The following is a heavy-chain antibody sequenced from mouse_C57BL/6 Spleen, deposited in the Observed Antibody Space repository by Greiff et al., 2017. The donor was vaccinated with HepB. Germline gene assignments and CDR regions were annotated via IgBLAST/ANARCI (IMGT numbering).Heavy chain of an antibody. CDR2: INPSSGYT. CDR3: AREDGSSYEGFDY. D-gene: IGHD1-1*01. V-gene: IGHV1-4*01. J-gene: IGHJ2*01. Sequence: QVQLQQSGAELARPGASVKMSCKASGYTFTSYTMHWVKQRPGQGLEWIGYINPSSGYTKYNQKFKDKATLTADKSSSTAYMQMSSLTSEEYAVYYFAREDGSSYEGFDYWGQGTTLTVSS. CDR1: GYTFTSYT.